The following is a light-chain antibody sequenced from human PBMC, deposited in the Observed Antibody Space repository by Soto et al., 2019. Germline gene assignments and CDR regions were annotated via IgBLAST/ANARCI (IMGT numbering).Light chain of an antibody. Sequence: EIAMTQSPATLSVSPGERATLSCRASQSVSSKLAWYQQKPGQAPRLLIYDASTRATGIPARFSGSGSGTEFTLTISSLQPDDFATYYCQQYNSYSLTFGGGTKVDIK. V-gene: IGKV3-15*01. J-gene: IGKJ4*01. CDR1: QSVSSK. CDR2: DAS. CDR3: QQYNSYSLT.